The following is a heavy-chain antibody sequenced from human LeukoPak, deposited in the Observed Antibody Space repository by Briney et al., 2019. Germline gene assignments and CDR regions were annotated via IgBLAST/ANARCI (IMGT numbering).Heavy chain of an antibody. D-gene: IGHD4-11*01. V-gene: IGHV4-4*07. CDR1: GGSISSYY. Sequence: SETLSLTCTVSGGSISSYYWSWIRQPAGKGLEWIGRIYTSGSTNYNPSLKSRVTMSVDTSKNQFSLKLSSVTAADTAVYYCASGSHYSNGDYFDYWGQGTLVTVSS. CDR3: ASGSHYSNGDYFDY. J-gene: IGHJ4*02. CDR2: IYTSGST.